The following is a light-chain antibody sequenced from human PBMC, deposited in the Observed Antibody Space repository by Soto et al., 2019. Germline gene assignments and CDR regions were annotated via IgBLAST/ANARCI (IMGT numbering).Light chain of an antibody. CDR1: SSDVGGYNY. CDR2: EVS. Sequence: QSALTQPPSASGSPGQSVTISCTGTSSDVGGYNYVSWYQQHPGKAPKLMISEVSKRPSGVPDRFSGSKSGNTASLTVSGLQAEDEADYYCSSFAGNNKLVFGGGTKPTV. CDR3: SSFAGNNKLV. J-gene: IGLJ2*01. V-gene: IGLV2-8*01.